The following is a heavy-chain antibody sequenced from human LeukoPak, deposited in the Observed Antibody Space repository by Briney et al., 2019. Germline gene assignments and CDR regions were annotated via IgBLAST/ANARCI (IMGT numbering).Heavy chain of an antibody. D-gene: IGHD3-3*01. Sequence: ASVKVSCKASGGTFSSYAISWVRQAPGQGLEWMGRIIPIFGTANYAQKFQGRVTITTDESTSTAYVELSSLRSEDTAVYYCARAWSGYSPYYFDYWGQGTLVTVSS. V-gene: IGHV1-69*05. CDR3: ARAWSGYSPYYFDY. CDR1: GGTFSSYA. J-gene: IGHJ4*02. CDR2: IIPIFGTA.